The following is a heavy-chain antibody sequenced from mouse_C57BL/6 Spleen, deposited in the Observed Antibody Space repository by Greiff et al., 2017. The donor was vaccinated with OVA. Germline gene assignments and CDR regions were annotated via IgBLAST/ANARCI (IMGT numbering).Heavy chain of an antibody. V-gene: IGHV1-76*01. D-gene: IGHD1-1*01. CDR1: GYTFTDYY. J-gene: IGHJ3*01. CDR3: ARGNYYGSSYVGFAY. Sequence: QVQLQQSGAELVRPGASVKLSCKASGYTFTDYYINWVKQRPGQGLEWIARIYPGSGNTYYNEKFKGKATLTADKSSSTAYMQLSSLTSEDAAVYCCARGNYYGSSYVGFAYWGQGTLVTVSA. CDR2: IYPGSGNT.